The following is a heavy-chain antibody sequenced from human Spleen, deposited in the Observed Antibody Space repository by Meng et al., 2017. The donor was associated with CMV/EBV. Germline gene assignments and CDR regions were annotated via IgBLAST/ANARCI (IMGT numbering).Heavy chain of an antibody. Sequence: GGSLRLSCAASGFTFDDYAMHWVRQAPGKGLEWVSGISWNSGSIGYADSVKGRFTISRDNAKNSLYLQMNSLKASDTAMYYCARHVLTSGYGMDVWGQGTTVTVSS. CDR2: ISWNSGSI. J-gene: IGHJ6*02. CDR1: GFTFDDYA. V-gene: IGHV3-9*01. CDR3: ARHVLTSGYGMDV.